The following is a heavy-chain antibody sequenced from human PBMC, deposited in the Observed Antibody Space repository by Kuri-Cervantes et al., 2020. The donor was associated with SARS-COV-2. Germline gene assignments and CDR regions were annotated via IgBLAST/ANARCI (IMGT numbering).Heavy chain of an antibody. V-gene: IGHV3-74*01. Sequence: GESLKISCAASGFTFSSYWMHWVRQAPGKGLVWVSRINSDGSSTSCADSVKGRFTISRDNAKNTLYLQMNSLRAEDTAVYYCARVGRYSYGFDYWGQGTLVTVSS. D-gene: IGHD5-18*01. J-gene: IGHJ4*02. CDR1: GFTFSSYW. CDR2: INSDGSST. CDR3: ARVGRYSYGFDY.